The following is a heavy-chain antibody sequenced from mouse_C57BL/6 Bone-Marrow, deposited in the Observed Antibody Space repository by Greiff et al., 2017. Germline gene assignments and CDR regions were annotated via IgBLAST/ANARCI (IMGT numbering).Heavy chain of an antibody. J-gene: IGHJ3*01. CDR1: GYAFSSSW. CDR2: IYPGDGDT. V-gene: IGHV1-82*01. CDR3: ARALSHYYGSS. D-gene: IGHD1-1*01. Sequence: QVQLKESGPELEKPGASVKISCKASGYAFSSSWMNWVKQRPGKGLGWIGRIYPGDGDTNYNGKFKGKATLTADKSSSTAYMQLSSLTSEDSAVYFCARALSHYYGSSWGQGTLVTVSA.